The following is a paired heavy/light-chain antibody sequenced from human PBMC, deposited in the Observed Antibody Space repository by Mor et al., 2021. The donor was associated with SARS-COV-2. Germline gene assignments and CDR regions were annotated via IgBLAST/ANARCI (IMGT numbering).Light chain of an antibody. Sequence: SYVLAQPLSVSVALGQTARITCGGNNIERKNVHWYQQKPGQAPLLVMHGDTHRPSGIPERFSGSNSGNTATLTISRAQAGDEADYYCQVWDSGTVLGGGTKLTVL. V-gene: IGLV3-9*01. J-gene: IGLJ2*01. CDR1: NIERKN. CDR3: QVWDSGTV. CDR2: GDT.
Heavy chain of an antibody. J-gene: IGHJ6*03. V-gene: IGHV3-48*02. CDR3: ARDNYPSDYYMDV. D-gene: IGHD3-10*01. Sequence: EVQLVESGGGLVQPGGSLRLSCAATGFTFSSYSMNWVRQAPGKGLEWVSYITSSSSRIYYADSMKGRFTISRDNAKNSLYLQMNSLRDEDTAVYYCARDNYPSDYYMDVWGKGTTVTVSS. CDR2: ITSSSSRI. CDR1: GFTFSSYS.